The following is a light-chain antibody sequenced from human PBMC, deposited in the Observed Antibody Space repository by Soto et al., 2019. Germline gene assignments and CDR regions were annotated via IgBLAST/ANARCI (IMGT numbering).Light chain of an antibody. CDR2: GAS. CDR1: QGISSD. CDR3: QQYNNWPPIT. Sequence: IQLTQSPSSLSASVGDRVTITCRASQGISSDLAWYQQKPGKAPKLLIYGASTLQSGVPSRFSGSGTGTDFTLTISSLQSEDFAVYYCQQYNNWPPITFGQGTRLEIK. V-gene: IGKV1-9*01. J-gene: IGKJ5*01.